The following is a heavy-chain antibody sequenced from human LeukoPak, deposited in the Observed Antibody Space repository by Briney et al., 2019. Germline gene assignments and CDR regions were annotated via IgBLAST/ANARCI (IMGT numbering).Heavy chain of an antibody. CDR1: GGSISSSNW. D-gene: IGHD2-2*01. CDR3: ARDQVVPAALRSGSDIREYYYYYGMDV. Sequence: PSGTLSLTCAVSGGSISSSNWWSWVRQPPGKGLEWIGEIYHSGSTNYNPSLESRVTISVDKSKNQFSLKLSSVTAADTAVYYCARDQVVPAALRSGSDIREYYYYYGMDVWGKGTTVTVSS. CDR2: IYHSGST. J-gene: IGHJ6*04. V-gene: IGHV4-4*02.